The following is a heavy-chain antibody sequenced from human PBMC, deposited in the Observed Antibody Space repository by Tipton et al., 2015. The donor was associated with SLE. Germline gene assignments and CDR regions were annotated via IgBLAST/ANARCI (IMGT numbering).Heavy chain of an antibody. D-gene: IGHD2-2*01. CDR3: ARDWCSSTSCYGYYYMDV. CDR2: SHYSGNT. Sequence: LRLSCSVSGGSISSGGYYWSWIRQHPGKGLEWIGYSHYSGNTYYNTSLKSRVTISVDTSKNQFSLKLSSVTAADTAVYYCARDWCSSTSCYGYYYMDVWGKGTTVTVSS. V-gene: IGHV4-31*03. J-gene: IGHJ6*03. CDR1: GGSISSGGYY.